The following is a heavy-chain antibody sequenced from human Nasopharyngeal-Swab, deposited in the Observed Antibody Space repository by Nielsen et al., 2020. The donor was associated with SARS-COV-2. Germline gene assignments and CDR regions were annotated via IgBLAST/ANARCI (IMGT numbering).Heavy chain of an antibody. D-gene: IGHD3-3*01. CDR3: ARDLGDYDSRGRYYYGMDV. J-gene: IGHJ6*02. CDR1: GRPISSGSYY. Sequence: SETLSLTCTVCGRPISSGSYYWSWIRQPAGKGLEWIGRIYTSGSTNYNPSLQSRVTISVDTSKNQFSLKLSSVTAADTAVYYCARDLGDYDSRGRYYYGMDVWGQGTTVTVSS. V-gene: IGHV4-61*02. CDR2: IYTSGST.